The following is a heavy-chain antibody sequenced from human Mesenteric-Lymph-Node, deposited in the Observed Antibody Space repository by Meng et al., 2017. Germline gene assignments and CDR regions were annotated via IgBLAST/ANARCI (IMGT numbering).Heavy chain of an antibody. Sequence: GGSLRLSCAASGFTFSSYGMHWVRQAPGKGLEWVAVIWYDGSNKYYADSVKGRFTISRDNSKNTLYLQMNSLRAEDTAVYYCARGSCCYTRRYFDYWGQGTLVTVSS. D-gene: IGHD2-2*02. J-gene: IGHJ4*02. CDR3: ARGSCCYTRRYFDY. CDR1: GFTFSSYG. CDR2: IWYDGSNK. V-gene: IGHV3-33*01.